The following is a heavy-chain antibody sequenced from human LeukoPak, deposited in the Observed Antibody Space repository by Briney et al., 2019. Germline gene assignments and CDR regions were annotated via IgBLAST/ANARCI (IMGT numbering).Heavy chain of an antibody. CDR1: GYTFTGYY. V-gene: IGHV1-2*02. CDR3: ARDSRRIAADYFDY. CDR2: INPNSGGT. J-gene: IGHJ4*02. Sequence: ASVKVSCKASGYTFTGYYMHWVRQAPGQGLEWMGWINPNSGGTNYAQKFQGRVTMTRDTSISTAYMELSRLRSDGTAVYYCARDSRRIAADYFDYWGQGTLVTVSS. D-gene: IGHD6-25*01.